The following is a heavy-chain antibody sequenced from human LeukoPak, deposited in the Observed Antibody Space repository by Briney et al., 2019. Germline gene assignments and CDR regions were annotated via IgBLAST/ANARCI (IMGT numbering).Heavy chain of an antibody. D-gene: IGHD3-10*01. J-gene: IGHJ6*03. CDR3: ARQRPNYYGSSYYYYMDV. CDR1: GFTVSRNY. V-gene: IGHV3-20*04. CDR2: INWNGGST. Sequence: GGSLRLSCAASGFTVSRNYMSWVRQAPGKGLEWVSGINWNGGSTGYADSVKGRFTISRDNAKNSLYLQMNSLRAEDTALYYCARQRPNYYGSSYYYYMDVWGKGTTVTVSS.